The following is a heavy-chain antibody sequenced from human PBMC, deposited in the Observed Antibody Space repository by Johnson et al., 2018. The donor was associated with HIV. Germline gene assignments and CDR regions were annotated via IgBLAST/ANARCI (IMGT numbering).Heavy chain of an antibody. J-gene: IGHJ3*01. V-gene: IGHV3-30-3*01. CDR3: ARVRVKRVQSSSWYGGAFDL. CDR2: ISYDGSNK. Sequence: QVQLLESGGGVVQPGRSLRLSCAASGFTFSTYAMHWVRQAPGKGLEWVAVISYDGSNKYHADSVNGRFTISRDNSKNTLYLQMNSLRAEDTAVYYCARVRVKRVQSSSWYGGAFDLGGQGTMVTVSS. D-gene: IGHD2-2*01. CDR1: GFTFSTYA.